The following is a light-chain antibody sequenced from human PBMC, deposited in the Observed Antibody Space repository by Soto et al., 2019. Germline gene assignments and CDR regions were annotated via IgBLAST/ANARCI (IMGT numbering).Light chain of an antibody. CDR2: DAS. V-gene: IGKV3D-20*02. J-gene: IGKJ4*01. CDR3: QQGSNWPPGLT. CDR1: QSVSSSY. Sequence: EIVLTQSPGTLSLSPGERATLSCRASQSVSSSYLAWYQQKPGQAPRLLIYDASIRATGIPARFSGSGSGTDFTLTISSLEPEDFAVYYCQQGSNWPPGLTFGGGTKVDIK.